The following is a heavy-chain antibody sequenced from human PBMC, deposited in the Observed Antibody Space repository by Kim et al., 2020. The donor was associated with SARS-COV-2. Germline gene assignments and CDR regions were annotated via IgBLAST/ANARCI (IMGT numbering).Heavy chain of an antibody. Sequence: YSDSVKGRFTISKDNAKNSLYLQMDSLRADDTAVYYCARVAISSWNGWFDPWGQGTLVTVSS. CDR3: ARVAISSWNGWFDP. D-gene: IGHD6-13*01. J-gene: IGHJ5*02. V-gene: IGHV3-11*01.